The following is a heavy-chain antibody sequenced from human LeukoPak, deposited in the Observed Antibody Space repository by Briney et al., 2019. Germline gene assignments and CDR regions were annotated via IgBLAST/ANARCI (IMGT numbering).Heavy chain of an antibody. V-gene: IGHV3-21*01. CDR1: GFTFSSYS. Sequence: GGSLRLSCAASGFTFSSYSMNWVRQAPGKGLEWVSSISSSSSYIYYADSVKGRFTISRDNAKNSLYLQMNSLRAEDTAVYYCARLVGAIPRYFDLWGRGTLVTVSS. J-gene: IGHJ2*01. CDR3: ARLVGAIPRYFDL. CDR2: ISSSSSYI. D-gene: IGHD1-26*01.